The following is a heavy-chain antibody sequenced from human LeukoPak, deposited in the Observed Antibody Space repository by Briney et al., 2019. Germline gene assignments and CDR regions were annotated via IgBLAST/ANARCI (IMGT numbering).Heavy chain of an antibody. Sequence: GGSLRLSCAASGFTFSSSGMHWVRQAPGRGLEWVAVISYDGGNEYYADSVKGRITISRDNSKNTLFLQMNSLRAEDTAVYYCAKDRSGGHLAYYGMDVWGQGTTVTVSS. CDR3: AKDRSGGHLAYYGMDV. D-gene: IGHD3-10*01. CDR1: GFTFSSSG. CDR2: ISYDGGNE. V-gene: IGHV3-30*18. J-gene: IGHJ6*02.